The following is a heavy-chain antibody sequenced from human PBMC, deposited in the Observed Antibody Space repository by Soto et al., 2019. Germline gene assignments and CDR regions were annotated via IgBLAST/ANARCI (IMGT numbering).Heavy chain of an antibody. CDR1: GDSVSSNSAA. Sequence: QSQTLSLTCAISGDSVSSNSAAWTWIRQSPSRGLEWLGRTYYRSKWYNDYAVSVKSRITINPDTSKNQFSLQLNSVTPEDTAVYYCARVGYCTNGVCYVHNDSIYSMDVWGQGTTVTVSS. CDR3: ARVGYCTNGVCYVHNDSIYSMDV. CDR2: TYYRSKWYN. D-gene: IGHD2-8*01. V-gene: IGHV6-1*01. J-gene: IGHJ6*02.